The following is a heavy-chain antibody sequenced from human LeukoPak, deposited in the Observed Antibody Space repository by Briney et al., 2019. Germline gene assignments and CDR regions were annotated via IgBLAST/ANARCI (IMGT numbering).Heavy chain of an antibody. J-gene: IGHJ4*02. V-gene: IGHV3-33*01. CDR1: GFSFSSFG. Sequence: GGSLRLSCAASGFSFSSFGMHWVRQAPGKGLEWVAVIWHDGSKTLYADSVKGRFTISRDNAKNTLSLQMNSLRVEDTAVYYCGRQSIGYRNSFDLWGQGTLVTVSS. CDR2: IWHDGSKT. D-gene: IGHD5-12*01. CDR3: GRQSIGYRNSFDL.